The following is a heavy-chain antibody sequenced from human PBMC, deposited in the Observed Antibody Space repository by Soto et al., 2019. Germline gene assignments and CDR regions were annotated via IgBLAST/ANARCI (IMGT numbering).Heavy chain of an antibody. CDR1: GGSISSGDYY. CDR2: IYYSGST. J-gene: IGHJ5*02. D-gene: IGHD2-15*01. CDR3: ARARGVVVAAATSGGWFDP. Sequence: SETLSLTCTVSGGSISSGDYYWSWIRQPPGKGLEWIGYIYYSGSTYYNPSLKSRVTISVDTSKNQFSLKLSSVTAADTAVYYCARARGVVVAAATSGGWFDPWGQGTLVTVSS. V-gene: IGHV4-30-4*01.